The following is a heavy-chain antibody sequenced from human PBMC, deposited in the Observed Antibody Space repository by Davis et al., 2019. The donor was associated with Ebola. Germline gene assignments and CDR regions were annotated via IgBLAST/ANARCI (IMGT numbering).Heavy chain of an antibody. V-gene: IGHV3-21*04. D-gene: IGHD3-22*01. Sequence: GESLKISCAASGFTFSTYSMSWVRQAPGKGLEWVSSISSDSDYIYYADSVKGRFTISRDNAKNSLYLQMNSLRAEDTALYYCVKDRSGGLGGYLFGMDVWGKGTSVTVSS. CDR2: ISSDSDYI. J-gene: IGHJ6*04. CDR3: VKDRSGGLGGYLFGMDV. CDR1: GFTFSTYS.